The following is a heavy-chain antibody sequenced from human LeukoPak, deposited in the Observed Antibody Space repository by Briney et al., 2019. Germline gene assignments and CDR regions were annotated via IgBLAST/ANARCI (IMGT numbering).Heavy chain of an antibody. Sequence: NPSETLSLTCAVYGGSFSGYYWSWIRQPPRKGLEWIGEINHSGSTNYNPSLKSRVTISVDKSKNQFSLKLSSVTAADTAVYYCARDLPYCSSTSCYDWFDPWGQGTLVTVSS. CDR2: INHSGST. CDR3: ARDLPYCSSTSCYDWFDP. V-gene: IGHV4-34*01. D-gene: IGHD2-2*01. CDR1: GGSFSGYY. J-gene: IGHJ5*02.